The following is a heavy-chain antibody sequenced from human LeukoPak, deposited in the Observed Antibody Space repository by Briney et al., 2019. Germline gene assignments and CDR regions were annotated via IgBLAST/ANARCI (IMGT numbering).Heavy chain of an antibody. J-gene: IGHJ5*02. CDR3: ARFRGSGWYSFDL. D-gene: IGHD6-19*01. Sequence: GASVKVSCKASGYTFTGYYIHWVRQAPRQGLEWMGWINPTSFGTKYEQKFQGRVTMTRDTSISTDYMELSDLRSDDTAVYYCARFRGSGWYSFDLWGQGTLVTVSS. V-gene: IGHV1-2*02. CDR2: INPTSFGT. CDR1: GYTFTGYY.